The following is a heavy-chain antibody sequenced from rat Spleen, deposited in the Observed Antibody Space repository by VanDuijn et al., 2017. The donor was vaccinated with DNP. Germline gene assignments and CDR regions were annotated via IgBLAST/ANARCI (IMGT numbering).Heavy chain of an antibody. J-gene: IGHJ2*01. Sequence: EVQLVESGGGLVQPGHSLRLSCAASGFIFSDYAMAWVRQSPKMGLEWVATIIYDGSSAFYRDSVKGRFTVSRDNAKSTLYLQMNSLRSEDTATYYCTPAPFDYWGQGVMVTVSS. CDR3: TPAPFDY. CDR1: GFIFSDYA. CDR2: IIYDGSSA. V-gene: IGHV5S10*01.